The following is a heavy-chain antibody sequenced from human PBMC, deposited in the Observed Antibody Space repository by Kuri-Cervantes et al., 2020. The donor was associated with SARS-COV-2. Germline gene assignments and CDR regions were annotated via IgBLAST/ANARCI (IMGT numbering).Heavy chain of an antibody. CDR3: AKEERTAFDY. CDR2: KSYDGSNK. V-gene: IGHV3-30*18. J-gene: IGHJ4*02. Sequence: GESLKISCAASGFTFSSYGMHWVRQAPGKGLEWVAVKSYDGSNKYYADSVKGRFTISRDNSKNTLYLQMNSLRAEDTAVYYCAKEERTAFDYWGQGTLVTVSS. CDR1: GFTFSSYG.